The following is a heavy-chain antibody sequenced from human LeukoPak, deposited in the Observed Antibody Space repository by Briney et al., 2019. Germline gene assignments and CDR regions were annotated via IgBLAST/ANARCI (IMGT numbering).Heavy chain of an antibody. CDR2: ISSSGDST. CDR3: ARRMVVQSWYFDL. V-gene: IGHV3-64*01. CDR1: GFNFKNYG. D-gene: IGHD3-22*01. Sequence: GGSLRLSCTASGFNFKNYGMHWVRQAPGKGLEQVSAISSSGDSTEYANSVKGRFTISRDNSKNTLYLQMGSLRPEDMAIYYCARRMVVQSWYFDLWGRGTLATVSS. J-gene: IGHJ2*01.